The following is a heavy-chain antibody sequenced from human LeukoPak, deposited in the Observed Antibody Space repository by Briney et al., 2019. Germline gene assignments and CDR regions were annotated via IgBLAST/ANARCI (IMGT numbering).Heavy chain of an antibody. CDR3: ARGDCGGDCYSDY. Sequence: SQTLSLTCAVSGGSISSGGYYWSWIRQPPGKGLEWIGYIYYSGSTNYNPSLKSRVTISVDTSKNQFSLKLSSVTAADTAVYYCARGDCGGDCYSDYWGQGTLVTVSS. CDR1: GGSISSGGYY. D-gene: IGHD2-21*02. V-gene: IGHV4-61*08. CDR2: IYYSGST. J-gene: IGHJ4*02.